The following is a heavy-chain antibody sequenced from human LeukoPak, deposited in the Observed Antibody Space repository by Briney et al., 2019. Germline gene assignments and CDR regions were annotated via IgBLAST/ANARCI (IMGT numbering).Heavy chain of an antibody. V-gene: IGHV3-23*01. CDR3: AKGAYYDSSNYIEYFQH. J-gene: IGHJ1*01. Sequence: GGSLRLSCAASGFTFSSYALSWARQAPGKGLEWVSAISGSSSTTFYADSVKGRFTISRDNSENTLYLQMNSLRAEDTAVYYCAKGAYYDSSNYIEYFQHWGQGTLVTVSS. CDR2: ISGSSSTT. CDR1: GFTFSSYA. D-gene: IGHD3-22*01.